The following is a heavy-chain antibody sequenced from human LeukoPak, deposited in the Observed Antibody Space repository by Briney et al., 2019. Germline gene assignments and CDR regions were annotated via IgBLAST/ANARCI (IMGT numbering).Heavy chain of an antibody. CDR3: ARDFGQWELNGGYYFDY. V-gene: IGHV3-23*01. D-gene: IGHD1-26*01. J-gene: IGHJ4*02. CDR1: GFTFSSYA. Sequence: GGSLRLSCAASGFTFSSYAMSWVRQAPGKGLEWVSAISGSGGSTYYADSVKGRFTISRDNSKNTLYLQMNSLRGEDTAVYYCARDFGQWELNGGYYFDYWGQGTLVTVSS. CDR2: ISGSGGST.